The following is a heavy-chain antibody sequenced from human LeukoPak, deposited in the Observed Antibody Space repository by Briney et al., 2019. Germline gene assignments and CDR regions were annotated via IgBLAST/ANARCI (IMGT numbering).Heavy chain of an antibody. CDR3: ARHYGSGSYYRNAYFDY. J-gene: IGHJ4*02. D-gene: IGHD3-10*01. Sequence: SETLSLTCAVYGGSFSGYYWSWIRQPPGKGPEWIGEINHSGSTNYNPSLKSRVTISVDTSKNQFSLKLSSVTAADTAVYYCARHYGSGSYYRNAYFDYWGQGTLVTVSS. CDR2: INHSGST. CDR1: GGSFSGYY. V-gene: IGHV4-34*01.